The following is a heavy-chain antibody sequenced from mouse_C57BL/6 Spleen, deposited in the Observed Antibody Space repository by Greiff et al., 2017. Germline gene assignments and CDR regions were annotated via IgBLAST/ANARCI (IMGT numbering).Heavy chain of an antibody. J-gene: IGHJ2*01. CDR1: GYAFTNYL. CDR2: INPGSGGT. D-gene: IGHD2-1*01. CDR3: AREDGNYRYYFDY. Sequence: VQLQQSGAELVRPGTSVKVSCKASGYAFTNYLIEWVKQRPGQGLEWIGVINPGSGGTNYNEKFKGKATLTADKSSSTAYMQLSSLTSEDSAVYFCAREDGNYRYYFDYWGQGTTLTVSS. V-gene: IGHV1-54*01.